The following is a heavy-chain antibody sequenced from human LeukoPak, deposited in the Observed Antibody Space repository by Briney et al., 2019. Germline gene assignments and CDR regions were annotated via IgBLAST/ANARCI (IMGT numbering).Heavy chain of an antibody. CDR1: GFTFSSYA. Sequence: PGGSLRLSCAASGFTFSSYAMHWVRQAPGKGLEWVAVISYDGSNKYYADSVKGRFTISRDNSKNTLYLQMNSLRAEDTAVYYCARDGYGDYRNGGLFDYWGQGTLVTVSS. CDR2: ISYDGSNK. D-gene: IGHD4-17*01. CDR3: ARDGYGDYRNGGLFDY. J-gene: IGHJ4*02. V-gene: IGHV3-30-3*01.